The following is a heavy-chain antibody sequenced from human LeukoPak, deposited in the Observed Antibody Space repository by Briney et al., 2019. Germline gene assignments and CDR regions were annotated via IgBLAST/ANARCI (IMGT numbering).Heavy chain of an antibody. CDR3: AKDRGFGAAAGHSFYFDY. J-gene: IGHJ4*02. CDR1: GCTFSTYA. CDR2: ISGSGDKT. D-gene: IGHD6-25*01. Sequence: PGGSLRLSCAASGCTFSTYAMSWVRQAPGKGLEWVSAISGSGDKTYYADSVKGRFTISRYNSKNTLYLQMNSLRAEDTAVYYCAKDRGFGAAAGHSFYFDYWGQGTLVTVS. V-gene: IGHV3-23*01.